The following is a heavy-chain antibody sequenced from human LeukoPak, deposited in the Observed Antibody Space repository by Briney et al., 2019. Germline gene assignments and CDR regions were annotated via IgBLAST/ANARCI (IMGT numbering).Heavy chain of an antibody. Sequence: SETLSLTCTVSGVFINSYYWSWLRQPAGKGLEWIGRVYSSGITNYNPSLKSRITMSVDTSKNQFSLKLTSVTAADTAVYYCARHNGFDRGYYYYMDVWGKGTTDTVSS. D-gene: IGHD3-9*01. CDR1: GVFINSYY. CDR3: ARHNGFDRGYYYYMDV. V-gene: IGHV4-4*07. J-gene: IGHJ6*03. CDR2: VYSSGIT.